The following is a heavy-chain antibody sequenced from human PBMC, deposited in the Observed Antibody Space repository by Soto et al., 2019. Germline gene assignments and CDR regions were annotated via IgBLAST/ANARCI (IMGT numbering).Heavy chain of an antibody. V-gene: IGHV3-74*01. Sequence: PAVSPRLSCAACRFTFAISWMHWIRQAPGKGPEWVSRVTGDGHTIQYADSVKGRSTVSRDNAKNTLYLQMNSLRAEDTAVYYCATAEVDYWGPGTLVTVSS. CDR1: RFTFAISW. J-gene: IGHJ4*02. CDR3: ATAEVDY. CDR2: VTGDGHTI.